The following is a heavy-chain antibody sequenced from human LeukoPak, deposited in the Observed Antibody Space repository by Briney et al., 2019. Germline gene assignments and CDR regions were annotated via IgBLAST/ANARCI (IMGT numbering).Heavy chain of an antibody. CDR1: GFSFSNSW. CDR3: ARDYYGDYYFDF. V-gene: IGHV3-74*01. CDR2: INSDGTTT. D-gene: IGHD4-17*01. J-gene: IGHJ4*02. Sequence: PGGSLRLSCAASGFSFSNSWMHWVRQAPGKGLVWVSRINSDGTTTYYADSVKGRFTISRDNAKNSLYLQMDSLRAEDTAVYYCARDYYGDYYFDFWGQGTLVTVSS.